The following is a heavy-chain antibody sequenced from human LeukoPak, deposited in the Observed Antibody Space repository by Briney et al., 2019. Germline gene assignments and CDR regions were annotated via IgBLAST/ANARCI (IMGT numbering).Heavy chain of an antibody. J-gene: IGHJ5*02. V-gene: IGHV3-53*01. Sequence: PGGSLRLSCAASGFTVSSSYMSWVRQAPGKGLEWVSVIYSGGYISYADSVKGRFTISRDNSKNTLHLQMDSLRAEDTAVCYCARQVRGDGRGGFDPWGQGTLVTVSS. CDR1: GFTVSSSY. D-gene: IGHD2-21*02. CDR2: IYSGGYI. CDR3: ARQVRGDGRGGFDP.